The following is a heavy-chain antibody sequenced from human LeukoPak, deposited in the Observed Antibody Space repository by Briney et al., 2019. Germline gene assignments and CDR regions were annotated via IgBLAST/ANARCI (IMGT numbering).Heavy chain of an antibody. V-gene: IGHV3-7*03. D-gene: IGHD6-19*01. Sequence: HPGGSLRLSCAASGFTFSSYWMSWVRQAPGKGLEWVANIKQDGSEKYYVDSVKGRFTISRDNAKNSLYLQMNSLRAEDTAVYYCARASSGWSKPFDYWGQGTLVTVSS. CDR1: GFTFSSYW. J-gene: IGHJ4*02. CDR3: ARASSGWSKPFDY. CDR2: IKQDGSEK.